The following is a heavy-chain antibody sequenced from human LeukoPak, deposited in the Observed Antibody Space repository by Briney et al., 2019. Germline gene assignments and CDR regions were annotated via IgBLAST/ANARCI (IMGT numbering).Heavy chain of an antibody. CDR2: ITPGGGST. CDR3: ARDRGTTPHVWFDP. V-gene: IGHV1-46*01. Sequence: ASVKVSCKASGYTFTSYGINWVRQATGQGPEWMGMITPGGGSTSYSQRFQDRVTMTRDMSTSTIYMELSSLRSEDTAMYYCARDRGTTPHVWFDPWGQGTLVTVSS. CDR1: GYTFTSYG. J-gene: IGHJ5*02. D-gene: IGHD4-17*01.